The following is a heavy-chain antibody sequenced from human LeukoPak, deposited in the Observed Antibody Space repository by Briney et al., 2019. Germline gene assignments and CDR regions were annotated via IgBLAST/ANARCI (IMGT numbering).Heavy chain of an antibody. CDR3: ARHLYDY. CDR1: GFTVSGNY. V-gene: IGHV3-53*01. J-gene: IGHJ4*02. Sequence: PGGSLRLSCAASGFTVSGNYMSWVRQAPGKGLEWVSVIYYDGNTYYADSVKGRFTISRDISKNTVYLQMNSLRAEDTAVYSCARHLYDYWGQGALVTVSS. CDR2: IYYDGNT.